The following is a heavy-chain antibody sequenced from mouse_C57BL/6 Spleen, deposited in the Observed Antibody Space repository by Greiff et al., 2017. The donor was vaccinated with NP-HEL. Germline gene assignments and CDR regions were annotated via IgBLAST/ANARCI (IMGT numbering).Heavy chain of an antibody. CDR3: ARDGDYGSSDAMDY. V-gene: IGHV3-6*01. CDR1: GYSITSGYY. Sequence: EVQLKQSGPGLVKPSQSLSLTCSVTGYSITSGYYWNWIRQFPGNKLEWMGYISYDGSNNYNPSLKNRISITRDTSKNQFFLKLNSVTTEDTATYYCARDGDYGSSDAMDYWGQGTSVTVSS. CDR2: ISYDGSN. D-gene: IGHD1-1*01. J-gene: IGHJ4*01.